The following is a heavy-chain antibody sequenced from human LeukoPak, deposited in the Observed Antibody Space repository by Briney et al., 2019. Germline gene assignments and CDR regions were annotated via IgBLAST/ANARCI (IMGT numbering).Heavy chain of an antibody. Sequence: ASVKVSCKASGYTFTDYYMHWVRQAPGQGLEWMGWINPDNGGTIYAQKFQGRVTMTRDTSISTSYIDVSSLSCDDTAVYYCARVYGSGSFYNFWGQGTLVTVSS. J-gene: IGHJ4*02. CDR2: INPDNGGT. V-gene: IGHV1-2*02. CDR3: ARVYGSGSFYNF. D-gene: IGHD3-10*01. CDR1: GYTFTDYY.